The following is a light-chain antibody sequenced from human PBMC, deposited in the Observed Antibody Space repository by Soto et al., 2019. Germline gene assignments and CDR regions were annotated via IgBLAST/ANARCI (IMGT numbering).Light chain of an antibody. Sequence: SYELTQPPSVSVSPGQTASITCSGDKLGDKYACWYRQKPGQSPVLVIYQNNKRPSGIPERFSGSNSGNTATLTISGTQAMDEADYYCQAWASSTGVFGTGTKLTVL. CDR2: QNN. J-gene: IGLJ1*01. V-gene: IGLV3-1*01. CDR1: KLGDKY. CDR3: QAWASSTGV.